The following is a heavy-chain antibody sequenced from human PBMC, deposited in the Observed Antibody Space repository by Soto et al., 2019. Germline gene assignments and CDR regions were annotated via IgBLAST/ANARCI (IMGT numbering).Heavy chain of an antibody. J-gene: IGHJ1*01. V-gene: IGHV3-23*01. CDR2: ISGRGDST. D-gene: IGHD2-21*01. CDR3: AKGLPAYRYFQH. Sequence: EVQLLESGGGLVQPGGSLRLSCAASGFTFSTYAMSWVRQAPGKGLEWVSVISGRGDSTNYAESVKGRFTISRDNSKNTMYLQMNSLRAEDTAVYYCAKGLPAYRYFQHWGQGTLVTVSS. CDR1: GFTFSTYA.